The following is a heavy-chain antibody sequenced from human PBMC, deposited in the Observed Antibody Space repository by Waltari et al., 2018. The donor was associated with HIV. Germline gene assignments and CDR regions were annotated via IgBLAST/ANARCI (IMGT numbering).Heavy chain of an antibody. V-gene: IGHV3-30-3*01. CDR1: GFSFSDFA. Sequence: VLLVESGGGVVQPGRSQRLSCAASGFSFSDFAMHWVRQSPDKVLGWVTAISYEATNKYSSDSVKGRFTVSRDNRKNTLYLQMNSLRPEDSGVYFCVRVGGRIPMIVVAPFDHWGQGTRVTVSS. D-gene: IGHD3-22*01. CDR3: VRVGGRIPMIVVAPFDH. J-gene: IGHJ4*02. CDR2: ISYEATNK.